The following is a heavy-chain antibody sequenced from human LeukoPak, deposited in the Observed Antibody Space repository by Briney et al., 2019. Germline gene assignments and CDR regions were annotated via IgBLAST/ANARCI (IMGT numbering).Heavy chain of an antibody. Sequence: SETLSLTCTVSGGSISNYNYYWGWIRQTPGWGPEWIGSIYHSGSTYYNPSLKSRVTISVDTSKSQFSLKLSSVTAADTAVYYCARGPTTVTRAFDYWGQGTLVTVSS. CDR1: GGSISNYNYY. V-gene: IGHV4-39*07. CDR2: IYHSGST. D-gene: IGHD4-17*01. CDR3: ARGPTTVTRAFDY. J-gene: IGHJ4*02.